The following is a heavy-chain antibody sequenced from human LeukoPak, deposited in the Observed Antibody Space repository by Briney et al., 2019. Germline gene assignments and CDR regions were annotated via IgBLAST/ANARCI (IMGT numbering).Heavy chain of an antibody. D-gene: IGHD1-26*01. Sequence: SVKVSCKASGGTFSSYAISWVRQAPGQGLEWMGRIIPIFGTANYAQKFQGRVTITTDESTSTAYMELSSLRSEDTAVYYCARDVLGLQWDLNHDAFDIWGQGAMVTVSS. CDR3: ARDVLGLQWDLNHDAFDI. J-gene: IGHJ3*02. CDR2: IIPIFGTA. V-gene: IGHV1-69*05. CDR1: GGTFSSYA.